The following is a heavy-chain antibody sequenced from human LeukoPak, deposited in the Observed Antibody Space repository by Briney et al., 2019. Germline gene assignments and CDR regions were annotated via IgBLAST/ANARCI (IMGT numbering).Heavy chain of an antibody. CDR1: GFTFSSYA. J-gene: IGHJ6*02. CDR2: ISYDGSNK. CDR3: AREKIVVVPAASGPMDV. V-gene: IGHV3-30-3*01. D-gene: IGHD2-2*01. Sequence: AGGSLRLSCAASGFTFSSYAMHWVRQAPGKGLEWVAVISYDGSNKYYADSVKGRFTISRDNSKNTLYLQMNSLRAEDTAVYYCAREKIVVVPAASGPMDVWGQGTTVTVSS.